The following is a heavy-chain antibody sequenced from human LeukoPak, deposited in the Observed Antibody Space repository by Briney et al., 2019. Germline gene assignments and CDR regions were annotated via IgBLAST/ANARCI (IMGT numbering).Heavy chain of an antibody. D-gene: IGHD5-12*01. V-gene: IGHV1-69*05. CDR1: GGTLSSYA. CDR2: IIPIFGTA. J-gene: IGHJ5*02. Sequence: ASVKVSCKASGGTLSSYAISWVRQAPGQGLEWMGGIIPIFGTANYAQKFQGRVTITTDESTSTAYMELSSLRSEDTAVYYCARYNHGGYDLSWFDPWGQGTLVTVSS. CDR3: ARYNHGGYDLSWFDP.